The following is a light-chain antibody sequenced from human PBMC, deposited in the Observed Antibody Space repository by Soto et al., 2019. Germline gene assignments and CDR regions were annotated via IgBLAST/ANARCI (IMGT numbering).Light chain of an antibody. V-gene: IGKV3-20*01. J-gene: IGKJ5*01. CDR3: QLYGASSIT. CDR1: QSVSSSY. Sequence: EIVLTQSPGTLSLSPGERATLSCRASQSVSSSYLAWYQQKPGQAPKLLIYGASSRATGIPDRFRGSGSGTDFTLIISRLAPEDFAVYYCQLYGASSITFGQGTRLEIQ. CDR2: GAS.